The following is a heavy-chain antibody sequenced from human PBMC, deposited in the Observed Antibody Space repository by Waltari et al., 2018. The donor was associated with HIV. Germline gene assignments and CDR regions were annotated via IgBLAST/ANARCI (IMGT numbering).Heavy chain of an antibody. Sequence: EVQLVESGGAIVKPGEYLRLSCAVSGMSFSHAWMSWVRQAPGKGLEWIARITTKADGESVDYAEVVRDRFTITRDDSTSTLFLQMSSLKTEDTALYYCSTSGWLDHWGQGTRVTVSS. V-gene: IGHV3-15*02. J-gene: IGHJ5*02. CDR1: GMSFSHAW. CDR2: ITTKADGESV. D-gene: IGHD6-25*01. CDR3: STSGWLDH.